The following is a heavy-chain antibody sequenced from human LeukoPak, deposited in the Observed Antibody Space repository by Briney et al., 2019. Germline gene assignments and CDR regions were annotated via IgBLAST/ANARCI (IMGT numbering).Heavy chain of an antibody. Sequence: GRSLRLSCAASGFTFSSYGMHWVRQAPGKGLEWVAVISYDGSNKYYAESVKGRFTISRDNSKNTLYLQMNSLRAEDTAVYYCAKGRHYGGNSDYFDYWGQGTLVTVSS. CDR2: ISYDGSNK. V-gene: IGHV3-30*18. CDR1: GFTFSSYG. D-gene: IGHD4-23*01. J-gene: IGHJ4*02. CDR3: AKGRHYGGNSDYFDY.